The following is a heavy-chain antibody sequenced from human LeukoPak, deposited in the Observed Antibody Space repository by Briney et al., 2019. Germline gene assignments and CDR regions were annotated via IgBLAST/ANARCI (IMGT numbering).Heavy chain of an antibody. D-gene: IGHD3-10*01. CDR3: ARAPPGGSGSYLFDY. CDR1: GYTFTSYG. Sequence: ASVKVSCKASGYTFTSYGISWVRQAPGQGLEGMGWISAYNGNTNYAQKLQGRVTMTTDTSTSTAYMELRSLRSDDTAVYYCARAPPGGSGSYLFDYWGQGTLVTVSS. V-gene: IGHV1-18*01. CDR2: ISAYNGNT. J-gene: IGHJ4*02.